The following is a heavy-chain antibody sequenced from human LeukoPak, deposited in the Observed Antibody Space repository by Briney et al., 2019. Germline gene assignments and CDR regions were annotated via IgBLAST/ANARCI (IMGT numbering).Heavy chain of an antibody. V-gene: IGHV3-30*18. J-gene: IGHJ4*02. CDR1: GFTFSSYG. Sequence: PGGSLRLSCAASGFTFSSYGMHWVRQAPGKGLEWVAVISYDGSNKYYADSVKGRFTISRDNSKNTLYLQMSSLKTEDTAVYYCTKDPPFTGGVYSAYWGQGTLVAVSS. D-gene: IGHD7-27*01. CDR2: ISYDGSNK. CDR3: TKDPPFTGGVYSAY.